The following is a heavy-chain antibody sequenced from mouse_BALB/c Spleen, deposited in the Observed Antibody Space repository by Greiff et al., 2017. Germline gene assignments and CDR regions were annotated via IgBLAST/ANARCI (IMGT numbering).Heavy chain of an antibody. D-gene: IGHD2-3*01. CDR1: GDSITSGY. Sequence: VQLKESGPSLVKPSQTLSLTCSVTGDSITSGYWNWIRKFPGNKLEYMGYISYSGSTYYNPSLKSRISITRDTSKNQYYLQLNSVTTEDTATYYCAISPHDGYYYYAMDYWGQGTSVTVSS. CDR3: AISPHDGYYYYAMDY. V-gene: IGHV3-8*02. J-gene: IGHJ4*01. CDR2: ISYSGST.